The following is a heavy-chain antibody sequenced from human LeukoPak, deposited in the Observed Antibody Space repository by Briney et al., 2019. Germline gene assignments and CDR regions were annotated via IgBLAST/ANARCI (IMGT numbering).Heavy chain of an antibody. J-gene: IGHJ5*02. CDR1: GYTFTSYY. CDR3: ARGYSSNWLQFDP. D-gene: IGHD6-13*01. V-gene: IGHV1-46*01. Sequence: PVASVKVSCKASGYTFTSYYMHWVRQAPGQGLEWMGIINPSGGSTSYAQKFQGRVTMTRDMSTSTVYMELSSLRFDDTAVYYCARGYSSNWLQFDPWGQGTLVTVSS. CDR2: INPSGGST.